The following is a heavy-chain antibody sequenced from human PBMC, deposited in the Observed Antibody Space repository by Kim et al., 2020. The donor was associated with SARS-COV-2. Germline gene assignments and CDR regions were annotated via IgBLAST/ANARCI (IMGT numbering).Heavy chain of an antibody. J-gene: IGHJ4*01. D-gene: IGHD4-17*01. CDR3: SRDGELDYGDPQGGNYF. V-gene: IGHV3-30-3*01. CDR2: ISYDGSNK. Sequence: GGSLRLSCAASGFTFSSYAMHWVRQAPGKGLEWVAVISYDGSNKYYADSVKGRFTISRDNSKNTLYLQMNSLRAEDTAMYYCSRDGELDYGDPQGGNYF. CDR1: GFTFSSYA.